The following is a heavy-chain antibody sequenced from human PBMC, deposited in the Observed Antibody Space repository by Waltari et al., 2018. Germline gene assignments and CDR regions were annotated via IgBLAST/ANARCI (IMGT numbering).Heavy chain of an antibody. J-gene: IGHJ4*02. CDR2: LTCNGGTT. V-gene: IGHV3-20*04. Sequence: EVYLVESGGTVVRPGGSLRLSCTTSGFTFDNHGLNWVGKARGKGLEGGSGLTCNGGTTFYADSVKGRFTVSRDNAKNSLYLQMNSLTAEDTALYYCARDISYGGFDYWGQGTLVTVSS. CDR1: GFTFDNHG. CDR3: ARDISYGGFDY. D-gene: IGHD3-16*01.